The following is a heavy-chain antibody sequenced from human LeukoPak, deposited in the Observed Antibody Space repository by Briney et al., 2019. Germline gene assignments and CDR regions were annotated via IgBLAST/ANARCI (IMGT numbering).Heavy chain of an antibody. CDR3: ARGPHDYSNYVFDY. Sequence: SETLSLTCAVYGASFSGYYWSWIRQPPGKGLEWIGGINHSGSTNYNPSLKSRVTISVDTSKNQFSLRLSSVTAADTAVYYCARGPHDYSNYVFDYWGRGSLVTVSS. CDR1: GASFSGYY. CDR2: INHSGST. D-gene: IGHD4-11*01. V-gene: IGHV4-34*01. J-gene: IGHJ4*02.